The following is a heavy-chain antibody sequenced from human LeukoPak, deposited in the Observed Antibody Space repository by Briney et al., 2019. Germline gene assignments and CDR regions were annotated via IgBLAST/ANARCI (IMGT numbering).Heavy chain of an antibody. J-gene: IGHJ4*02. CDR3: VKLENDY. CDR2: IYHSGST. Sequence: SETLSLTCTVSGYSISSGYYWGWIRQPPGKGLEWIGSIYHSGSTYYNPSLKSRVTISVDKSKNQFSLKLSSVTAADTAVYYCVKLENDYWGQGTLVTVSS. V-gene: IGHV4-38-2*02. CDR1: GYSISSGYY. D-gene: IGHD1-1*01.